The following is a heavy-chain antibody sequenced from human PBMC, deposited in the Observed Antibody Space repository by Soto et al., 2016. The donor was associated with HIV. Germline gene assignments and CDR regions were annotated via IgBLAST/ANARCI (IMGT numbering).Heavy chain of an antibody. D-gene: IGHD3-22*01. CDR1: GFTVKNNY. Sequence: EVQLVETGGGLIQPGGSLRLSCAASGFTVKNNYITWVRQAPGKGLEWVSVIYSGGSIYYADSVKGRFTISRDNSKNTPYLQMNSLRAEDTAVYYCASGQDYFHSRFPVIWGQGTMVTVSS. CDR2: IYSGGSI. J-gene: IGHJ3*02. V-gene: IGHV3-53*02. CDR3: ASGQDYFHSRFPVI.